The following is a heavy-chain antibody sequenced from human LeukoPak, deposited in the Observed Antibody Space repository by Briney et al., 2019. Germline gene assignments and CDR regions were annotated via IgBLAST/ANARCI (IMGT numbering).Heavy chain of an antibody. CDR3: ARGIGGYVWGSYSYYFDY. V-gene: IGHV1-69*01. CDR2: IIPILGTA. J-gene: IGHJ4*02. D-gene: IGHD3-16*01. CDR1: GGTFSSYA. Sequence: GSSVKVSCKASGGTFSSYAISWVRQAPGQGLEWMGGIIPILGTANYAQKFQGRVTITADESTSTAYMELSSLRSEDTAVYYCARGIGGYVWGSYSYYFDYWGQGTLVTVSS.